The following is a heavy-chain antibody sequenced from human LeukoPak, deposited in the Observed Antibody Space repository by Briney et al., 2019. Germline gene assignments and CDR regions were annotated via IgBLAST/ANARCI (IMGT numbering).Heavy chain of an antibody. CDR1: GGSISSRSHC. Sequence: SETLSLTCTVSGGSISSRSHCWGWTRQPPGKGLEWIVTMFYSGSTYYNPSLKSRVAISVDTSENQFSLELNSVTAADTAVYYCAVAGVRYYDSSGLHAFDFWGRGTMVTVSS. J-gene: IGHJ3*01. D-gene: IGHD3-22*01. V-gene: IGHV4-39*01. CDR3: AVAGVRYYDSSGLHAFDF. CDR2: MFYSGST.